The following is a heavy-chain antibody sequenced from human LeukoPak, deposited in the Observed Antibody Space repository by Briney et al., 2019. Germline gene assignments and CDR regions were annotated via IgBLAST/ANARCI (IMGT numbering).Heavy chain of an antibody. Sequence: PGRSLRLSCAASGFTFSSYGMHWVRQAPGKGLEWVAVISYDGSNKYYADSVKGRFTISRDNSKNTLYLQMNSPRAEDTAVYYCVVSITGTYDYWGQGTLVTVSS. J-gene: IGHJ4*02. CDR1: GFTFSSYG. CDR3: VVSITGTYDY. D-gene: IGHD1-20*01. CDR2: ISYDGSNK. V-gene: IGHV3-30*03.